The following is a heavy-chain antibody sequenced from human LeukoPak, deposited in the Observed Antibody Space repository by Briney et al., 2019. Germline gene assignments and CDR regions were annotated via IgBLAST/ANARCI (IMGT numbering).Heavy chain of an antibody. CDR1: GFTFSSYS. CDR3: AREYSSSWYGYYYYYYGMDV. V-gene: IGHV3-21*01. Sequence: KAGGSLRLSCAASGFTFSSYSMNWVRQGPGRGLEWVSSIRSSSSYIYYADSVKGRFTISRDNAKNSLYLQMNSLRAEDTAVYYCAREYSSSWYGYYYYYYGMDVWGQGTTVTVSS. CDR2: IRSSSSYI. D-gene: IGHD6-13*01. J-gene: IGHJ6*02.